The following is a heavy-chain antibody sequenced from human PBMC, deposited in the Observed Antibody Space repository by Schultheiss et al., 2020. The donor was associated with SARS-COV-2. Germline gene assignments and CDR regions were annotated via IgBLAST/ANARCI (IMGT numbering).Heavy chain of an antibody. D-gene: IGHD3-3*01. CDR3: ARGGRFPGPDY. J-gene: IGHJ4*02. CDR1: GGTFSSYA. V-gene: IGHV1-69*04. Sequence: SVKVSCKASGGTFSSYAISWVRQAPGQGLEWMGRIIPIFGIANYAQKFQGRVTITRDTSASTAYMELSSLRSEDTAVYYCARGGRFPGPDYWGQGTLVTVSS. CDR2: IIPIFGIA.